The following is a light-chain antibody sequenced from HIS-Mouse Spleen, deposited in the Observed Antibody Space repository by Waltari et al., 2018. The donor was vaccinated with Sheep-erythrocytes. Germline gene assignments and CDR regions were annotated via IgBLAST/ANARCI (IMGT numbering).Light chain of an antibody. Sequence: SYELTQPPSVSVSPGQTASITCSGDKWGDKYACWYQQKPGQSPVLVIYQDNKRPSGIPERFSGSKSGNTATLPISGTQAMDEADYYCQAWDSSLYVFGTGTKVTVL. CDR1: KWGDKY. J-gene: IGLJ1*01. CDR3: QAWDSSLYV. V-gene: IGLV3-1*01. CDR2: QDN.